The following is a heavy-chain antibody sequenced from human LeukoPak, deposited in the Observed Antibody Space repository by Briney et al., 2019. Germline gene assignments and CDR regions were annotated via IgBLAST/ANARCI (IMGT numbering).Heavy chain of an antibody. Sequence: SETLSLTCTVSGGSISSYYWSWIRQPPGKGLEWIGYIYYSGSTNYNPSLKSRVTISVDTSKNQFSLKLSSVTAADTAVYYCARATYYYDSSGYYEVFDYWGQGTLVTVSS. CDR1: GGSISSYY. D-gene: IGHD3-22*01. V-gene: IGHV4-59*12. J-gene: IGHJ4*02. CDR2: IYYSGST. CDR3: ARATYYYDSSGYYEVFDY.